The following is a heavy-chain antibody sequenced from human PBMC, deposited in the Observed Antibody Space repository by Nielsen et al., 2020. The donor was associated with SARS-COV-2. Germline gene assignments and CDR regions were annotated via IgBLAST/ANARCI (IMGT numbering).Heavy chain of an antibody. CDR2: IIPIFGSV. CDR3: ARESFRRYYDSSGYIDY. CDR1: EGTLSTYP. D-gene: IGHD3-22*01. Sequence: SVKVSCKASEGTLSTYPIGWVRQAPAQGLEWMGEIIPIFGSVNYAKKFQGRVTITADASTSTGYMELSSLRSEDTAVYYCARESFRRYYDSSGYIDYWGQGTLVTVSS. J-gene: IGHJ4*02. V-gene: IGHV1-69*13.